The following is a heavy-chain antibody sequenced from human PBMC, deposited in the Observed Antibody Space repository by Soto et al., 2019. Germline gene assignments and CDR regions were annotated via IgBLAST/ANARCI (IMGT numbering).Heavy chain of an antibody. J-gene: IGHJ6*02. CDR2: IGTAGDT. CDR3: ARLSSSGVGSNYYYYYGMDV. V-gene: IGHV3-13*01. CDR1: GFTFSSYD. Sequence: GGSLRLSCAASGFTFSSYDMHWVRQATGKGLEWVSAIGTAGDTYYPGSVKGRFTISRENAKNSLYLQMNSLRAEDTAVYYCARLSSSGVGSNYYYYYGMDVWGQGTTVTVSS. D-gene: IGHD6-6*01.